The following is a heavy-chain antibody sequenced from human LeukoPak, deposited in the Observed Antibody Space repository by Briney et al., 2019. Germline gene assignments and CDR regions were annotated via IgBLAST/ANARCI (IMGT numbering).Heavy chain of an antibody. CDR2: INWNGGST. CDR1: GFTSDDYG. V-gene: IGHV3-20*04. D-gene: IGHD5-12*01. CDR3: ARDLSAYVDYYYYYYMDV. Sequence: GGSLRLSCAASGFTSDDYGMSWVRQAPGKGLEWVSGINWNGGSTGYADSVKGRFTISRDNAKNSLYLQMNGLRAEDTALYYCARDLSAYVDYYYYYYMDVWGKGTTVTVSS. J-gene: IGHJ6*03.